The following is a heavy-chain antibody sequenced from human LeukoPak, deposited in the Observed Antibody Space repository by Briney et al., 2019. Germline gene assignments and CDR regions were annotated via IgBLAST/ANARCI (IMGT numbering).Heavy chain of an antibody. Sequence: GASVKVSCKASGYTFTSYAMNWVRQAPGQGLEWMGWMNPNSGNTGYAQKFQGRVTMTTNTSINTAYMELSSLRSEDAAVYYCARMHYYDSGGSNWFDPWGQGTLVTVSS. CDR1: GYTFTSYA. D-gene: IGHD3-10*01. CDR3: ARMHYYDSGGSNWFDP. J-gene: IGHJ5*02. V-gene: IGHV1-8*02. CDR2: MNPNSGNT.